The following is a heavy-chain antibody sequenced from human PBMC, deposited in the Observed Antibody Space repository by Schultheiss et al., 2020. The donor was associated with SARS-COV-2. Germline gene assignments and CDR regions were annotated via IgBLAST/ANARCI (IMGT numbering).Heavy chain of an antibody. CDR1: GFNLRNYW. CDR2: IKQDGSVE. D-gene: IGHD1-1*01. V-gene: IGHV3-7*03. J-gene: IGHJ4*02. CDR3: VKEGEEMGTS. Sequence: GGSLRLSCAASGFNLRNYWMDWVRQAPGKGQQWVANIKQDGSVEHYVDSVRGRFIISRDNAKNSLDLQMNSLRVDDTAVYYCVKEGEEMGTSWGQGTLVTVSS.